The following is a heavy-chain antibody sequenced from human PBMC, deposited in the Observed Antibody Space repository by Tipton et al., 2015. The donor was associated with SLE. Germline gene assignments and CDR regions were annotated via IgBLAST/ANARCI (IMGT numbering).Heavy chain of an antibody. V-gene: IGHV4-61*09. D-gene: IGHD4-17*01. Sequence: LRLSCTVSGDFLSSGSFFWSWIRQPAGKGLEWIGQIYTSGSTNDNSSLKSRVTISLDTSKNQFSLQLTSVTAADTAVYYCARDASVTPLNWYFDLWGRGTLVTVSS. CDR1: GDFLSSGSFF. CDR2: IYTSGST. CDR3: ARDASVTPLNWYFDL. J-gene: IGHJ2*01.